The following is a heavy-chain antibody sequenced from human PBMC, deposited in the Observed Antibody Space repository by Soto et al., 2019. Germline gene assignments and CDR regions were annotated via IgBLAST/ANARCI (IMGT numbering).Heavy chain of an antibody. Sequence: PGGSLRLSCEASGFTFSSYAMCWGRQAPGKGLEWVSAIRGSGSGTYYSDAVKGRLTISRDNSKNTLYLQMNSLRVEDTAVYYYAREVGATSAFDYWVQGTVVTVSS. V-gene: IGHV3-23*01. CDR2: IRGSGSGT. CDR3: AREVGATSAFDY. D-gene: IGHD1-26*01. J-gene: IGHJ4*02. CDR1: GFTFSSYA.